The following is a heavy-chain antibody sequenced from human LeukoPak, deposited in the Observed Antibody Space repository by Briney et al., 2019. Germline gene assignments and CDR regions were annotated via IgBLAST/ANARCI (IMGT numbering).Heavy chain of an antibody. CDR2: IYPGDSDA. V-gene: IGHV5-51*01. Sequence: GESLKISCKGSGYSFTSYWIGWVRQMPGKGLEWMGIIYPGDSDARYSPSFQGQVTISADKSISTAYLQWSSLKASDTAMYYCARPDCSGGSCYSNDAFDIWGQGTVVTVSS. CDR3: ARPDCSGGSCYSNDAFDI. J-gene: IGHJ3*02. CDR1: GYSFTSYW. D-gene: IGHD2-15*01.